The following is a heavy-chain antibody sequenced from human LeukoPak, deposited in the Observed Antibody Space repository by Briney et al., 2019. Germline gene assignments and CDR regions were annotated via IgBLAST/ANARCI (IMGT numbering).Heavy chain of an antibody. CDR2: IYYSGST. CDR3: ARVAKHFRGGLSFYYMDV. Sequence: SETLSLTCTVSGGSLTNYYWSWIRQPPGKGLDWIGHIYYSGSTNYNPSLKSRVTISLDTSKNQFSLKVISVTAADTAVYYCARVAKHFRGGLSFYYMDVWGKGTTVTVSS. D-gene: IGHD3-10*01. CDR1: GGSLTNYY. J-gene: IGHJ6*03. V-gene: IGHV4-59*01.